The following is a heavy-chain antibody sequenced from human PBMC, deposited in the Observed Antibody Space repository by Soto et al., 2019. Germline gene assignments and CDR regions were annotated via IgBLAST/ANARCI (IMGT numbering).Heavy chain of an antibody. J-gene: IGHJ4*02. CDR2: VNPIVSMS. V-gene: IGHV1-69*02. CDR3: AASYGSGYRAFDY. Sequence: VQLVQSGAEVRKPGSSVKVSCKASGDTFSFYTINWVRQAPGLGLEWMGRVNPIVSMSNYAQKFQGRVTITADKSTYTAYMQLSSLRSEDTAIYYCAASYGSGYRAFDYWGQGALVTVSS. D-gene: IGHD3-10*01. CDR1: GDTFSFYT.